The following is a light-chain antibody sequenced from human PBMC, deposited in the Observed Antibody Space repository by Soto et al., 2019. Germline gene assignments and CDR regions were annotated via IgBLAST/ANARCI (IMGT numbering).Light chain of an antibody. Sequence: DLQMTQSPSSLSASVGDRVTITCRASQSISTYVNWYQQKPGKAPKFLIYDASNLQNGVPSRFSGSGSGTDFTLTISGLQPEDFATYYCQQSYTTPLLTFGGGTKVEIK. J-gene: IGKJ4*01. CDR2: DAS. CDR3: QQSYTTPLLT. CDR1: QSISTY. V-gene: IGKV1-39*01.